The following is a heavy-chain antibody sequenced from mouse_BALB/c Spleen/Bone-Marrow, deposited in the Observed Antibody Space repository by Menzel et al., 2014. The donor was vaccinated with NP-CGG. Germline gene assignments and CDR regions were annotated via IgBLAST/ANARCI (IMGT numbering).Heavy chain of an antibody. V-gene: IGHV2-2*02. Sequence: LHESGPGLVQPSQSLSITCTVSGFSLTSYGVHWVRQSPGKGLEWLGVILSGGSTEYNAAFIFRLSISKDNSKSQVFFKMTNLQANDTAIYYCARAYGNYVAWFAYWGQGTLVTVSA. J-gene: IGHJ3*01. D-gene: IGHD2-10*02. CDR2: ILSGGST. CDR3: ARAYGNYVAWFAY. CDR1: GFSLTSYG.